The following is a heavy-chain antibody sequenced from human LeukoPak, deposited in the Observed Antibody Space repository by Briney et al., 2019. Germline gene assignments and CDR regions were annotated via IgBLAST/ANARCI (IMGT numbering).Heavy chain of an antibody. CDR1: GYTFTSYD. CDR3: ARVLGSGWYYDWFDP. Sequence: GASVKVSCKASGYTFTSYDINWVRQAPGQGLEWMGGIIPIFGTANYAQKFQGRVTITADESTSTAYMELSSLRSEDTAVYYCARVLGSGWYYDWFDPWGQGTLVTVSS. J-gene: IGHJ5*02. V-gene: IGHV1-69*13. D-gene: IGHD6-19*01. CDR2: IIPIFGTA.